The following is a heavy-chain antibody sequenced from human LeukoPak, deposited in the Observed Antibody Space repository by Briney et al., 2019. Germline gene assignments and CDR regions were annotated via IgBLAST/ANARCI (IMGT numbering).Heavy chain of an antibody. V-gene: IGHV3-48*03. CDR2: IGSSGSTI. Sequence: GGSLRLSRAASGFTFSSYEMNWVRQAPGKGLGWVSYIGSSGSTIYYADSVKGRFTISRDNAKNSMYLQMNSLRAEDTAVYYCARERYYDTSGYDYWGQGTLVTVSS. CDR1: GFTFSSYE. CDR3: ARERYYDTSGYDY. J-gene: IGHJ4*02. D-gene: IGHD3-22*01.